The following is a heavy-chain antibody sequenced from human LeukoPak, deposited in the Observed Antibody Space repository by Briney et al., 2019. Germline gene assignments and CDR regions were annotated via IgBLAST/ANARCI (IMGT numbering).Heavy chain of an antibody. Sequence: GGSLRLSCAASGFTFSSYGMSWVRQAPGKGLEWVSAISGSGGSTYYADSVKGRFTISRDNSENSLYLQMNSLRTVDTALYYCATGSYYYDSSGYYYGYDAFNIWGQGTMVTVSS. CDR3: ATGSYYYDSSGYYYGYDAFNI. CDR1: GFTFSSYG. J-gene: IGHJ3*02. CDR2: ISGSGGST. D-gene: IGHD3-22*01. V-gene: IGHV3-23*01.